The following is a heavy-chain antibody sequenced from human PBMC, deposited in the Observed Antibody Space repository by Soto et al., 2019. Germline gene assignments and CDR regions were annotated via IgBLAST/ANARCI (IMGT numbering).Heavy chain of an antibody. J-gene: IGHJ4*02. CDR1: GGAISSSNW. CDR3: ARVLMTTKLAGYFDY. Sequence: QVQLQESGPGMVKPSGTLSLTCAVSGGAISSSNWWRWVRQPPGKGLAWIGEIYHSGSTNYNPSLKNRVTISVDKSKNQFSLKLSSVTSADTAVYYCARVLMTTKLAGYFDYLVQGTLVTVSS. D-gene: IGHD4-17*01. V-gene: IGHV4-4*02. CDR2: IYHSGST.